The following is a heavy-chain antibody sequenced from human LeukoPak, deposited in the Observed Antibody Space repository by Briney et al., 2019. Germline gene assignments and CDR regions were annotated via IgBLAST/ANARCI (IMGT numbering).Heavy chain of an antibody. CDR2: MYHSGSS. D-gene: IGHD2-2*03. CDR1: GGSISSYY. CDR3: ARWLDGGWFDL. J-gene: IGHJ5*02. V-gene: IGHV4-59*01. Sequence: SETLTLTCTVSGGSISSYYWSWIRQPPGKGLEWIGYMYHSGSSNYNPSLKGRVTLSVDTSKNQFTLKVSSVTAADTAVYYCARWLDGGWFDLWGQGTLVTVSS.